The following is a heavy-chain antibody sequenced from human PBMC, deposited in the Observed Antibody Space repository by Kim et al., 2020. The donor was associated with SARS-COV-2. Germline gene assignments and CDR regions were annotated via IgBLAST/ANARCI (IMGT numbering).Heavy chain of an antibody. CDR2: ISRNADNT. J-gene: IGHJ4*02. CDR3: VKDRSGVYAFDY. V-gene: IGHV3-23*01. Sequence: GGSLRLSCAASGFPFGSYAMIWVRQPPGKGLEWVSDISRNADNTYYADSVKGRFTVSRDDSKNTLYLQMNSLRAEDTAVYYCVKDRSGVYAFDYWGQGTLVAVSS. CDR1: GFPFGSYA. D-gene: IGHD6-13*01.